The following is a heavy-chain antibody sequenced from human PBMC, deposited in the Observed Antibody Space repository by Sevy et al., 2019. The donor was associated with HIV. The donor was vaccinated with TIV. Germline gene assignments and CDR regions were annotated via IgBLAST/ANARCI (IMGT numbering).Heavy chain of an antibody. CDR1: GVTLSSYG. Sequence: GWSLRLSCAASGVTLSSYGIHWVRQAPGKGLEWVAVIGYDGSNIHYADSVKGRFTISRDNSKDTYFLQMDSLRAEDTAIYYCARDARIFGDYLLAYFDYWGQGTLVTVSS. V-gene: IGHV3-30*12. J-gene: IGHJ4*02. CDR3: ARDARIFGDYLLAYFDY. CDR2: IGYDGSNI. D-gene: IGHD3-9*01.